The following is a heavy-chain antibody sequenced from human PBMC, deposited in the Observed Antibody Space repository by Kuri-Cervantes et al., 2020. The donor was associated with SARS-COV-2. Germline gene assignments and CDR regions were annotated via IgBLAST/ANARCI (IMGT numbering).Heavy chain of an antibody. J-gene: IGHJ4*02. CDR3: ARSYYDYIWGSYRPEALDY. Sequence: GESLKISCAASGFTFSDYYMSWIRQAPGKGLEWVSYISSSSSYTNYADSVKGRFTISRDNSKNTLYLQMNSLRAEDTAVYYCARSYYDYIWGSYRPEALDYWGQGTLVTVSS. CDR2: ISSSSSYT. V-gene: IGHV3-11*06. D-gene: IGHD3-16*02. CDR1: GFTFSDYY.